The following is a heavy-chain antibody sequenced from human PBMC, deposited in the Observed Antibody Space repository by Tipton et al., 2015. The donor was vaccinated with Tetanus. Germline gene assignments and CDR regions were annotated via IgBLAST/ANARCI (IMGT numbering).Heavy chain of an antibody. J-gene: IGHJ4*02. CDR2: ISYSGST. CDR3: ARANYDFPKKGPFDS. D-gene: IGHD3-3*01. V-gene: IGHV4-59*01. CDR1: GGSFSDYY. Sequence: LRLSCAVSGGSFSDYYWTWIRQPPGKGLEWIGYISYSGSTNSNYSLKSRITISQDTSKNQFSLKLTSVTAADTAVYYCARANYDFPKKGPFDSWGQGTLVIVSS.